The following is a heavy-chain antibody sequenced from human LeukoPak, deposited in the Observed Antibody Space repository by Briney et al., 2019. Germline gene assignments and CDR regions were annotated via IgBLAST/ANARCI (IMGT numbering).Heavy chain of an antibody. Sequence: SETLSLTCTLSSGANRSSSAYGPWTRRPPGRGLDWIGSMYYSKNTHNNRSLQIRVTIYADTAKNEFSLALGAGRATDRALLYCVSPRGFSYGYSDYCGQGTLATVTS. CDR2: MYYSKNT. CDR3: VSPRGFSYGYSDY. CDR1: SGANRSSSAY. J-gene: IGHJ4*02. D-gene: IGHD5-18*01. V-gene: IGHV4-39*01.